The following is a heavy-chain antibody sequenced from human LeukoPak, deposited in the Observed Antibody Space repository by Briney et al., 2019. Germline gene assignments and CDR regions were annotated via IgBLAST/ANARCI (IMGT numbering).Heavy chain of an antibody. CDR3: VKDGGYSSSCYYFDY. CDR2: ISASGGST. D-gene: IGHD6-13*01. CDR1: GFTFSSYE. J-gene: IGHJ4*02. V-gene: IGHV3-23*01. Sequence: GGSLRLSCAASGFTFSSYEMNWVRQAPGRGLEWVSGISASGGSTYYADSVKGRFIISRENSKNTLYLQMSSLRAEDTAIYYCVKDGGYSSSCYYFDYWGQGTLVTVSS.